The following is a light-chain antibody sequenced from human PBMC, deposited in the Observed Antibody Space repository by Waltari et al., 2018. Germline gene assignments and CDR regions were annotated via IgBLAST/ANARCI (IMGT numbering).Light chain of an antibody. Sequence: QPVLTQPPSVSGAPGQRVTISCTGSSSNIGAGYDVHWYQQLPGTAPQVIISDNSDRPSGGPDRFSGSKSDTSASLAITGLQAEDEADYYCQSYDTSLSGYVFGTGTKVTVL. CDR2: DNS. CDR3: QSYDTSLSGYV. CDR1: SSNIGAGYD. V-gene: IGLV1-40*01. J-gene: IGLJ1*01.